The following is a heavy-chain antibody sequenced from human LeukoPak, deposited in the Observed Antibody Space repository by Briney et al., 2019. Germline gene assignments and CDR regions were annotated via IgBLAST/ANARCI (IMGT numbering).Heavy chain of an antibody. Sequence: SETLSLTCTVSGFSISSYYWNWIRQPPGKGLEWIGYIYSSRSTNYSPSLRSRVTISLDTSKNQVSLKLSSVTAADTAVYYCARDWVAHDAIDIWGQGTMVTVSS. J-gene: IGHJ3*02. CDR2: IYSSRST. D-gene: IGHD5-12*01. CDR3: ARDWVAHDAIDI. CDR1: GFSISSYY. V-gene: IGHV4-59*01.